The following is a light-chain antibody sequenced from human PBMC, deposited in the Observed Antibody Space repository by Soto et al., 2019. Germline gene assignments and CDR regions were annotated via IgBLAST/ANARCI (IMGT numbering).Light chain of an antibody. CDR2: AAS. J-gene: IGKJ2*01. V-gene: IGKV1-9*01. Sequence: DIQLTQSPSFLSASVGDRVTITCRASQAIGTFLAWYQQIPGKAPKLLIYAASTLQSGVPSRFRGSGSGTEFTLTISSLQPEDFATYYCQQLNSYPRTFGQGTKLEI. CDR3: QQLNSYPRT. CDR1: QAIGTF.